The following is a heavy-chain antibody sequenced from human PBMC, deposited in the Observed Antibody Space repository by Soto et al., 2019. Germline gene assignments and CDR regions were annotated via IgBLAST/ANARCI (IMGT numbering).Heavy chain of an antibody. CDR2: IIPILGMA. J-gene: IGHJ6*03. D-gene: IGHD3-9*01. Sequence: SVKVSCKASGGTFSSYTISWVRQAPGQGLEWMGRIIPILGMANYAQKFQGRVTITADKSTSTAYMELSSLRSEDTAVYYCARGLYDILIPPPYYYMDVWGKGTTVTVSS. CDR3: ARGLYDILIPPPYYYMDV. V-gene: IGHV1-69*02. CDR1: GGTFSSYT.